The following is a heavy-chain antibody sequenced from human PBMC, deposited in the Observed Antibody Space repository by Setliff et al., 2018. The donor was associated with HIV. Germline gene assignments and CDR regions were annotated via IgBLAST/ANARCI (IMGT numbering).Heavy chain of an antibody. CDR2: ISGIGSST. CDR1: GFTFSSYA. Sequence: PGGSLRLSCAASGFTFSSYAMSWVRQAPGKGLEWVSDISGIGSSTYYADSVKGRFTISGDNSKNTLYLQMNSLRAEDTAVYYCARDLLTTGEVPYYYYGMDVWGQGTTVTVSS. J-gene: IGHJ6*02. CDR3: ARDLLTTGEVPYYYYGMDV. D-gene: IGHD7-27*01. V-gene: IGHV3-23*01.